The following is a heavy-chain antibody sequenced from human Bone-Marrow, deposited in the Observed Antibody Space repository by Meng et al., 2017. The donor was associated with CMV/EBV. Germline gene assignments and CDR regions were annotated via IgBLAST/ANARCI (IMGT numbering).Heavy chain of an antibody. CDR1: GGSISSYY. D-gene: IGHD3-3*01. V-gene: IGHV4-59*01. CDR3: ERDKTTYYDFWSGYYKEYYGMAV. Sequence: LRLSCTVSGGSISSYYWSWIRQPPGKGLEWIGYIYYSGSTNYNPSLKSRVTISVDTSKNQFSLKLSSVTAADTAVYYCERDKTTYYDFWSGYYKEYYGMAVWGQGTRVTVSS. J-gene: IGHJ6*02. CDR2: IYYSGST.